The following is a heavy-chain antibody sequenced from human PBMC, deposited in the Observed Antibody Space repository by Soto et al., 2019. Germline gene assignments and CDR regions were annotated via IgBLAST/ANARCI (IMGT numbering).Heavy chain of an antibody. CDR3: ARVQSDVLRFLEWLSDY. J-gene: IGHJ4*02. Sequence: PGGSLRLSCAASGFTVSSNYMSWVRQAPGKGLEWVSVIYSGGSTYYADSVKGRFTISRDNSKNTLYLQMNSLRAEDTAVYYCARVQSDVLRFLEWLSDYWGQGTLVTVSS. D-gene: IGHD3-3*01. CDR1: GFTVSSNY. V-gene: IGHV3-53*01. CDR2: IYSGGST.